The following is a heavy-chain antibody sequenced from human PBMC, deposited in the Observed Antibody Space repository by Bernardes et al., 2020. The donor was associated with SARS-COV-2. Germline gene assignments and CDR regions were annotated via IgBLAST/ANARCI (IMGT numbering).Heavy chain of an antibody. CDR1: GYTFTGYY. V-gene: IGHV1-2*04. J-gene: IGHJ6*02. CDR3: ARSTPDSQRLYPPYYYCGMDV. Sequence: ASVKVSCKASGYTFTGYYMHWVRQAPGQGLERMGWINPNSGGTNYAQTFQGWVTLTRDTSISTAYMELSRLRSDDTAVYYCARSTPDSQRLYPPYYYCGMDVWGQGTTVTVSS. CDR2: INPNSGGT. D-gene: IGHD2-2*02.